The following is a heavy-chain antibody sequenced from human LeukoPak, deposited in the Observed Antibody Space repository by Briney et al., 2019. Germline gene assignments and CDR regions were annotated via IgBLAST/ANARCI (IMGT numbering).Heavy chain of an antibody. D-gene: IGHD3-10*01. V-gene: IGHV3-7*01. CDR2: IKQDGNEK. CDR1: GFTFSSYW. Sequence: GGSLRLSCAASGFTFSSYWMTWVRQAPGKGLEWVANIKQDGNEKYYVDSVKGRFTISRDNAKDSLYLQMNSLRAEDTAVYYCASVHNYFASGSYDNVDDYWGQGTLVTVSS. J-gene: IGHJ4*02. CDR3: ASVHNYFASGSYDNVDDY.